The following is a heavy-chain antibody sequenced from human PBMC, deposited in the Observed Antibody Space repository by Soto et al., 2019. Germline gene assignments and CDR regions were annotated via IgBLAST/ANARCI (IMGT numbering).Heavy chain of an antibody. CDR3: ARDRSPSGGMDV. CDR1: GGTFSSYA. V-gene: IGHV1-69*12. CDR2: IIPIFGTA. D-gene: IGHD3-10*01. J-gene: IGHJ6*02. Sequence: QVQLVQSGAEVKKPGSSVKVSCKASGGTFSSYAISWVRQAPGQGLEWMGGIIPIFGTANYAQKFQGRVTITADESTSTAYMALTRLRSEDTAVYYCARDRSPSGGMDVWGQGTTVTVSS.